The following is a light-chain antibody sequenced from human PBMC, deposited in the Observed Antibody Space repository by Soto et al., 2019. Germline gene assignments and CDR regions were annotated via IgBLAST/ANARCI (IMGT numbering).Light chain of an antibody. CDR2: DGS. V-gene: IGLV2-14*01. CDR1: SSDVGGYNY. J-gene: IGLJ1*01. CDR3: TSYTGSLYV. Sequence: QSVLTQPASVSGSPGQSITISCTGTSSDVGGYNYVSWYQHYPGKAPKLMIYDGSNRPSGVSKRFSGSGSDYTASLTISGLQTEDEADYYCTSYTGSLYVFGTGTKV.